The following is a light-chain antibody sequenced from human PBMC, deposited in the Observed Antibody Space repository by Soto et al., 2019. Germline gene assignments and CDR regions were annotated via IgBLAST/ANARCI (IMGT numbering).Light chain of an antibody. CDR2: DAS. CDR1: QSVSSN. V-gene: IGKV3-11*01. Sequence: PGERATLSCRASQSVSSNLAWYQQKPGQAPRLLIYDASNRATGIPARFSGSGSGTDFTLTISSLEPEDFAVYYCQQRSNFFGPGTKVDIK. J-gene: IGKJ3*01. CDR3: QQRSNF.